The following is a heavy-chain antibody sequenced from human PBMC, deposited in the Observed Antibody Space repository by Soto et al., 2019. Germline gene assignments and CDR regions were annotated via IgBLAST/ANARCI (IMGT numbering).Heavy chain of an antibody. Sequence: ASVKVSCKASGYTFTSYAMHWVRQAPGQRLEWMGWINAGNGNTKYSQKFQGRVTITRDTSASTAYMELSSLRSEDTAVYYCASDIVVVPAAVRFAPWGQGTLVTVSS. CDR3: ASDIVVVPAAVRFAP. CDR1: GYTFTSYA. D-gene: IGHD2-2*01. V-gene: IGHV1-3*01. CDR2: INAGNGNT. J-gene: IGHJ5*02.